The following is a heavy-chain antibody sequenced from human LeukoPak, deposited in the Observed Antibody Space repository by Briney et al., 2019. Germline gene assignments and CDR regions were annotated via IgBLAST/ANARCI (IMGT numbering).Heavy chain of an antibody. Sequence: GGSLRLSCAASGXTFSSYEMNWVRQAPGKGLEWVSYISSSGSTIYYADSVKGRFTISRDNAKNSLYLQMNSLRAEDTAVYYCAAGAHYYDSSGYAYWGQGTLVTVSS. V-gene: IGHV3-48*03. CDR3: AAGAHYYDSSGYAY. J-gene: IGHJ4*02. D-gene: IGHD3-22*01. CDR2: ISSSGSTI. CDR1: GXTFSSYE.